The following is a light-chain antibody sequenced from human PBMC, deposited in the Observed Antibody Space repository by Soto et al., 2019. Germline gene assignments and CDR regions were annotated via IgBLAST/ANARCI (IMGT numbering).Light chain of an antibody. CDR2: AAS. CDR1: QDNRND. CDR3: LQHDSYPLT. V-gene: IGKV1-17*02. J-gene: IGKJ4*01. Sequence: DIQMTQSPSSLSASVGDRVTITCRASQDNRNDLQWYQQKPGKAPKRLIYAASSLQSGVPSRFSGSGSGTEFTLTISNLQPEDFATYYCLQHDSYPLTFGGGTTVEIK.